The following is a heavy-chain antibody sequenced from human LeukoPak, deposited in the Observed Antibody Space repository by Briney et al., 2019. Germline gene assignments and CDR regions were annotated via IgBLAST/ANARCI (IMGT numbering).Heavy chain of an antibody. CDR2: IYDSGST. J-gene: IGHJ5*02. Sequence: PSETLSLTCTVSGGSIRSSYYYWGWIRQPPGKGLEWIGSIYDSGSTYYNPSLKSRVTISVDTSKNQFSLKLNSVTAADTAVYYCASQRSGWETSYNWFDPWGQGTLVTVSS. CDR3: ASQRSGWETSYNWFDP. D-gene: IGHD6-19*01. V-gene: IGHV4-39*01. CDR1: GGSIRSSYYY.